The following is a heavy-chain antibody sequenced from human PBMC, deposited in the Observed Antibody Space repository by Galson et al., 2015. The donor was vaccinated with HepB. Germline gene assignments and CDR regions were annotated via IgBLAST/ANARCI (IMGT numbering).Heavy chain of an antibody. CDR3: THSFLIAAIQF. Sequence: PALVKPTQTLTLACTFSGFSLHTSEVGVGWIRQPPGKALEWLAIIYWDDDERYSPSLKSRLTITKDTSKNQVVLTMTNMDPVDTATYYCTHSFLIAAIQFWGQGTLVTVSS. J-gene: IGHJ4*02. V-gene: IGHV2-5*02. CDR2: IYWDDDE. D-gene: IGHD2-21*01. CDR1: GFSLHTSEVG.